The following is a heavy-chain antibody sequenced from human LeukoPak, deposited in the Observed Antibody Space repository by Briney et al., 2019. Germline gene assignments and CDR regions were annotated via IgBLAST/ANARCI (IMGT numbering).Heavy chain of an antibody. J-gene: IGHJ4*02. CDR3: AGRVTGYSSGYVY. D-gene: IGHD5-18*01. CDR2: IFSRSESI. V-gene: IGHV3-21*04. CDR1: GFTFGAYT. Sequence: GGSLRLSCAASGFTFGAYTINWVRQAPGKGLEWVSCIFSRSESILYADSVKGRFTISRDNSENIVYLQMNNLRAEDTAVYYCAGRVTGYSSGYVYWGQGTLVTVSS.